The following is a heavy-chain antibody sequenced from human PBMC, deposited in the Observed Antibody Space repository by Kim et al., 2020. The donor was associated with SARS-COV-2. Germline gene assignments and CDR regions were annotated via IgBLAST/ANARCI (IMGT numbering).Heavy chain of an antibody. D-gene: IGHD6-19*01. J-gene: IGHJ6*02. V-gene: IGHV3-20*01. Sequence: GGSLRLSCAASGFTFDDYGMSWVRQAPGKGLEWVSGINWNGGSTGYADSVKGRFTISRDNAKNSLYLQMNSLRADDTALYHCARDGSGWPDGPMGYYGMDVWGQGTTVTVSS. CDR2: INWNGGST. CDR3: ARDGSGWPDGPMGYYGMDV. CDR1: GFTFDDYG.